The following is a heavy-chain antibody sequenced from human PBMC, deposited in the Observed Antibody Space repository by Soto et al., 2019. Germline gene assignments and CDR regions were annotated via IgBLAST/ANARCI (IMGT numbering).Heavy chain of an antibody. CDR3: ASGGIYYDSSGYYSDAFDI. CDR1: GYTFTSYG. Sequence: AASVKVSCKASGYTFTSYGISWVRQAPGQGLEWMGWISAYNGNTNYAQKLQGRVAMTTDTSTSTAYMELRSLRSDDTAVYYCASGGIYYDSSGYYSDAFDIWGQGTLVTVSS. D-gene: IGHD3-22*01. CDR2: ISAYNGNT. V-gene: IGHV1-18*04. J-gene: IGHJ3*02.